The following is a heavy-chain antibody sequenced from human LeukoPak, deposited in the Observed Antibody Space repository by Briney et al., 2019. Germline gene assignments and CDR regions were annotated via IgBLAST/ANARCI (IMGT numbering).Heavy chain of an antibody. Sequence: ASVTVSCTVSGYTLTELSMHWVRQAPGKGLEWMGGFDPEDGETVYAQKFQGRVTMTEDTSTDTAYMELSSLRSEDTAVYYCATSQRWLQSQFDYWGQGTLVTVSS. CDR3: ATSQRWLQSQFDY. J-gene: IGHJ4*02. CDR2: FDPEDGET. V-gene: IGHV1-24*01. CDR1: GYTLTELS. D-gene: IGHD5-24*01.